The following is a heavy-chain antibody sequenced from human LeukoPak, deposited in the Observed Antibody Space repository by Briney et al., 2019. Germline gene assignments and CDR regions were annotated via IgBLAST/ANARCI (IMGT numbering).Heavy chain of an antibody. D-gene: IGHD3-22*01. CDR3: AREYDSSWPS. Sequence: GGSLRLSCAASGFTFSSYSMNWVRQAPGKGLEWVSAISDNSGRTYYADSVKGRFTISRDNSKNTLFVQMNSLRAEDTAVYYCAREYDSSWPSWGQGTLVTVSS. J-gene: IGHJ5*02. CDR2: ISDNSGRT. V-gene: IGHV3-23*01. CDR1: GFTFSSYS.